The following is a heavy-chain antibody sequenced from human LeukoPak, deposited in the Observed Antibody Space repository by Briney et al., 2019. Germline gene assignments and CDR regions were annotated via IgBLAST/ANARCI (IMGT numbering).Heavy chain of an antibody. CDR3: AKRGQYSSSWFNFDC. CDR1: GFTFSSFA. Sequence: GGSLRLSCAASGFTFSSFAMSWVRQAPGKGLEWVSFITGGGGTTYYADSVKGRFTISRDNSKNTLYLEMNSLRAEDTAVYYCAKRGQYSSSWFNFDCWGQGTLVTVSS. CDR2: ITGGGGTT. J-gene: IGHJ4*02. D-gene: IGHD6-13*01. V-gene: IGHV3-23*01.